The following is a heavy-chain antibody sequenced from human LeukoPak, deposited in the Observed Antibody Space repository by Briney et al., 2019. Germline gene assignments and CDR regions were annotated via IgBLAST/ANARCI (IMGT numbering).Heavy chain of an antibody. V-gene: IGHV4-34*01. D-gene: IGHD1-26*01. CDR3: ARSEVVSATVSVS. J-gene: IGHJ4*02. Sequence: SETLSLTCTVYGGSPSDYYWNWIRQPPGKGLEWIGEISHSGSTNYNPSPKSRVTMSVDRSKNQFSLRLSSVTAADTALYYCARSEVVSATVSVSWGQGTLVTVSS. CDR1: GGSPSDYY. CDR2: ISHSGST.